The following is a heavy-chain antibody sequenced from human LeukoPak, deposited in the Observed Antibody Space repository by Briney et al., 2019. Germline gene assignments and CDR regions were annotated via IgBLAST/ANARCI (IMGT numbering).Heavy chain of an antibody. V-gene: IGHV4-61*01. J-gene: IGHJ6*02. D-gene: IGHD3-10*01. CDR1: GGSVSSGSYY. CDR3: ARYGSGSYSFGMDV. Sequence: SETLSLTCTVSGGSVSSGSYYWSWIRQPPGKGLEWIGYIYYSGSTNYNPSLKSRVTISVDTSKNQFSLKLSSVTAADTAVYYCARYGSGSYSFGMDVWGQGTTVTVSS. CDR2: IYYSGST.